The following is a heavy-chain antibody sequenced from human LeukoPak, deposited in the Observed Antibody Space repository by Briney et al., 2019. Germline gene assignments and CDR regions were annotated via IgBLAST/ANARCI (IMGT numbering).Heavy chain of an antibody. CDR1: GFTFSDYY. J-gene: IGHJ4*02. CDR3: ATTLGLWFGDPVGYFDY. Sequence: GGSLRLSCAASGFTFSDYYMSWIRQAPGKGLKWVSYISSSGSTIYYADSVKGRFTISRDNAKNSLYLQMNSLRAEDTAVYYCATTLGLWFGDPVGYFDYWGQGTLVTVSS. D-gene: IGHD3-10*01. CDR2: ISSSGSTI. V-gene: IGHV3-11*01.